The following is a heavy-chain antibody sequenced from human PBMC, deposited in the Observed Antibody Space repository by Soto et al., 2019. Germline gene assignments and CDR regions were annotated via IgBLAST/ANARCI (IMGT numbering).Heavy chain of an antibody. Sequence: PGGSLRLSCAASGFTVSNAWMNWVRQAPGKGLEWVGRIKSKTDGGTTDYAAPVKGRFTISRDDSKNTLYLQMNSLKTEDTAVYYCTTETYYYDSSGYYYLDYWGQGTLVTVSS. CDR2: IKSKTDGGTT. D-gene: IGHD3-22*01. V-gene: IGHV3-15*07. CDR3: TTETYYYDSSGYYYLDY. J-gene: IGHJ4*02. CDR1: GFTVSNAW.